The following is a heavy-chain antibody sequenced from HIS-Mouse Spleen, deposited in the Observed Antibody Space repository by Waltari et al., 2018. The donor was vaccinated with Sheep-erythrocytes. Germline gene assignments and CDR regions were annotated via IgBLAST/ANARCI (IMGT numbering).Heavy chain of an antibody. CDR3: ARVAPGRFDY. CDR2: IKQDGSEK. D-gene: IGHD1-1*01. V-gene: IGHV3-7*01. Sequence: EVQLVESGGGLVQPGGSLRLSCAASGFPFSSYWMSWVRQAPGKGLEWVANIKQDGSEKYYVDSVKGRFTISRDNAKNSLYLQMNSLRAEDTAVYYCARVAPGRFDYWGQGTLVTVSS. CDR1: GFPFSSYW. J-gene: IGHJ4*02.